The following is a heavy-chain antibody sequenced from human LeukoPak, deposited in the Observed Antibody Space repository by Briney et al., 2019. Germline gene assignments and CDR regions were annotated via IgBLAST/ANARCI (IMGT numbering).Heavy chain of an antibody. Sequence: GGSLRLSCTASGFTFGDYAMSWFRQAPGKGLEWVGFIRSKAYGGTTEYAASMKGRVTISRDDSKSIAYLLMNSLKTEDTAVYYCAPRGGYTNGDAFDIWGQGTMVTVSS. CDR1: GFTFGDYA. J-gene: IGHJ3*02. V-gene: IGHV3-49*03. CDR3: APRGGYTNGDAFDI. D-gene: IGHD5-18*01. CDR2: IRSKAYGGTT.